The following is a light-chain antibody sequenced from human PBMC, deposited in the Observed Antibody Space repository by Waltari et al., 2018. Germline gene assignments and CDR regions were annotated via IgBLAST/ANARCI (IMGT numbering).Light chain of an antibody. CDR3: QQSSRWPLT. CDR1: QSVSSY. CDR2: DAS. J-gene: IGKJ4*01. Sequence: EIVLTQSPATLSLSPGERDTLSCRASQSVSSYLGWYQQKFGQPPRLLIYDASNRATGVPARFSGSGSETDFTLTIDSLEPEDFAVYYCQQSSRWPLTFGGGTKVEIK. V-gene: IGKV3-11*01.